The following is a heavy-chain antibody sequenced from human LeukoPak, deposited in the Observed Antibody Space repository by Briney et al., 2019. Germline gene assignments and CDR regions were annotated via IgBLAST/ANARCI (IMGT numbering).Heavy chain of an antibody. J-gene: IGHJ4*02. CDR2: ISYDGSNK. Sequence: PGGSLRLSCAASGFTFSSYAMHWVRQAPGKGLEWVAVISYDGSNKYYADSVKGRFTISRDNSKNTLYLQMSSLRAEDTAVYYCARDADGPGSLIDYWGQGALVTVSS. V-gene: IGHV3-30*07. CDR3: ARDADGPGSLIDY. D-gene: IGHD2-8*01. CDR1: GFTFSSYA.